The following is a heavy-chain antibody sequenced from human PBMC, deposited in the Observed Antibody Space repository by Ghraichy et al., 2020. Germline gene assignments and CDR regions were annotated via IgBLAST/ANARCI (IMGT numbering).Heavy chain of an antibody. CDR2: IYYSGST. V-gene: IGHV4-31*03. D-gene: IGHD2-15*01. CDR1: GGSISSGGYY. Sequence: SETLSLTCTVSGGSISSGGYYWSWIRQHPGKGLEWIGYIYYSGSTYYNPSLKSRVTISVDTSKNQFSLKLSSVTAADTAVYYCARVGYCSGGSCYSSGAFDIWGQGTMVTVSS. CDR3: ARVGYCSGGSCYSSGAFDI. J-gene: IGHJ3*02.